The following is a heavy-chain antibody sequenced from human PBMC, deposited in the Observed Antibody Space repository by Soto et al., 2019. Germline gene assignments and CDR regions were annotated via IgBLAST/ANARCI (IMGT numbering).Heavy chain of an antibody. D-gene: IGHD2-2*01. V-gene: IGHV3-30*03. J-gene: IGHJ4*02. Sequence: QVRLVESGGGVVQPGRSLRLSCAASGFIFRTYGMHWVRQAPGKGLQWVAVVSDDGYTTYYAESVKGRFTVSRDSSKNTLYLQLSNLRIEDTAVYYCAREGLHVVGPDAYSFDYWGQGTLVTVSS. CDR3: AREGLHVVGPDAYSFDY. CDR1: GFIFRTYG. CDR2: VSDDGYTT.